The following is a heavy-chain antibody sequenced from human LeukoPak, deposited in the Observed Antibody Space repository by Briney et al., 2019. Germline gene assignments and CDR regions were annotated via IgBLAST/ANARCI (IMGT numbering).Heavy chain of an antibody. J-gene: IGHJ3*02. CDR3: ATTPRSYYYGSGSYYRVGAFDI. V-gene: IGHV1-46*01. CDR2: ISPSGGST. Sequence: GASVKVSCKAFGYTFTSNYMHWVRQAPGQGPEWMGVISPSGGSTTYAQKFQGRVTLTRDMSTSTDYLELSSLRSEDTAVYYCATTPRSYYYGSGSYYRVGAFDIWGQGTMVTVSS. CDR1: GYTFTSNY. D-gene: IGHD3-10*01.